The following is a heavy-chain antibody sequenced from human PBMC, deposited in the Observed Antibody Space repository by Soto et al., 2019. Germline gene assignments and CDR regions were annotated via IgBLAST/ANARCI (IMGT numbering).Heavy chain of an antibody. J-gene: IGHJ6*02. Sequence: GASVKVSCKASGYTFTSYGISWVRQAPGQGLEWMGWISAYNGNTNYAQKLQGRVTMTTDTSTSTAYMELRSLRSDDTAVYYCARLAWWELLRPYYYGMDVWGQGTTVTVSS. V-gene: IGHV1-18*01. CDR1: GYTFTSYG. CDR2: ISAYNGNT. D-gene: IGHD1-26*01. CDR3: ARLAWWELLRPYYYGMDV.